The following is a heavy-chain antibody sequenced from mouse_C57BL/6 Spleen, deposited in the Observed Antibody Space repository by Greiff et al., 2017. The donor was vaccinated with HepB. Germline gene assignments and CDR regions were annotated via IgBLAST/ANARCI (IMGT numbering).Heavy chain of an antibody. CDR3: ARERWLLPFAY. J-gene: IGHJ3*01. D-gene: IGHD2-3*01. CDR1: GYAFSSSW. CDR2: IYPGDGDT. V-gene: IGHV1-82*01. Sequence: VQLVESGPELVKPGASVKISCKASGYAFSSSWMNWVKQRPGKGLEWIGRIYPGDGDTNYNGKFKGKATLTADKSSSTAYMQLSSLTSEDSAVYFCARERWLLPFAYWGQGTLVTVSA.